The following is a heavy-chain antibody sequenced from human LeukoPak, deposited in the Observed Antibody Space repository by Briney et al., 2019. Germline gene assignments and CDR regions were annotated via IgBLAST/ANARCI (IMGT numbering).Heavy chain of an antibody. D-gene: IGHD3-16*01. Sequence: SETLSLTCTVSGGSVTSSSYYWGWIRQPPGKGLEWIGSIYYNGNTYYNPSLKSRVTISVDTSKNHFSLRLRSVTAADTAVYYSARDRSRGGDMDVWGKGTTVTVSS. CDR2: IYYNGNT. J-gene: IGHJ6*03. V-gene: IGHV4-39*07. CDR1: GGSVTSSSYY. CDR3: ARDRSRGGDMDV.